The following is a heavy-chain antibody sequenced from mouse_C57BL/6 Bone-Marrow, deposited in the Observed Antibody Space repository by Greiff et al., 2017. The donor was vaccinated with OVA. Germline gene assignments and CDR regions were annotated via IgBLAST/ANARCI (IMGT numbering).Heavy chain of an antibody. J-gene: IGHJ4*01. CDR3: ARHEDDPWEIRSMDY. CDR2: FYPGSGSI. Sequence: QVQLQQSGAELVKPGASVKLSCKASGYTFTEYTIHWVKQRSGQGLEWIGWFYPGSGSIKYNEKFKDKATLTADKSSSSVSMELSRLTSEFSAVSFCARHEDDPWEIRSMDYWGQGPSVTVSS. CDR1: GYTFTEYT. V-gene: IGHV1-62-2*01. D-gene: IGHD4-1*01.